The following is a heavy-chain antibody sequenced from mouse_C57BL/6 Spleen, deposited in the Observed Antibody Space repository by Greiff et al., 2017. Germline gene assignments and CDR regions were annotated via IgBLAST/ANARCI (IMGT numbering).Heavy chain of an antibody. Sequence: VQLQQSGPELVKPGASVKISCKASGYAFSSSWMNWVKQRPGKGLEWIGRIYPGDGDTNYNGKFKGKATLTADKSSSTAYMQLSSLTSEDSAVYFCARGNRDYYAMDYWGQGTSVTVSS. V-gene: IGHV1-82*01. CDR2: IYPGDGDT. CDR1: GYAFSSSW. CDR3: ARGNRDYYAMDY. D-gene: IGHD3-1*01. J-gene: IGHJ4*01.